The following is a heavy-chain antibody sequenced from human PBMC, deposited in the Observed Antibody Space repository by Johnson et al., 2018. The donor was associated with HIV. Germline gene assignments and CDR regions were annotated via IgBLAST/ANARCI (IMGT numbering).Heavy chain of an antibody. CDR3: AKEYRGITMALDAFDI. J-gene: IGHJ3*02. Sequence: QVQLVESGGGVVQPGGSLRLSCAASGFTFRTSGMHWVRQAPGKELEWVAFIRNDASHKYYAASVTGRFTISRDNSKNTLYLQMNSLRAEDTAVYYCAKEYRGITMALDAFDIWGQGTMVTVSS. CDR1: GFTFRTSG. CDR2: IRNDASHK. D-gene: IGHD3-10*01. V-gene: IGHV3-30*02.